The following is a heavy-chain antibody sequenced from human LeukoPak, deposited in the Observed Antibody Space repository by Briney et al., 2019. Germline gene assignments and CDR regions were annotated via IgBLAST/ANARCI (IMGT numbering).Heavy chain of an antibody. CDR2: ISSGGSSI. J-gene: IGHJ6*03. V-gene: IGHV3-48*01. Sequence: PGGSLRLSCVASGFTFSSYSMDWVRQAPGKGLEWVSYISSGGSSIYYADSVKGRFTVSRDNAKNSLYLQMNSLRAEDTAVYYCARRSYRGVIGLYYYYYMDVWGKGTPVTVSS. CDR3: ARRSYRGVIGLYYYYYMDV. CDR1: GFTFSSYS. D-gene: IGHD3-16*02.